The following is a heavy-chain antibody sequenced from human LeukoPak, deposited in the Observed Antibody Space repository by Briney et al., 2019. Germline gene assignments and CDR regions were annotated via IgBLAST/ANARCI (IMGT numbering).Heavy chain of an antibody. CDR1: GFTFSSYA. V-gene: IGHV3-64*01. Sequence: PGGSLRLSCAASGFTFSSYAMHWVRQAPGKGLEYVSAISSNGGSTYYANSVKGRFTISRDNSKNTLYLQMNSLRAEDTAVYYCAKDAAAAIPAEYFQHWGQGTLVTVSS. J-gene: IGHJ1*01. D-gene: IGHD2-2*01. CDR2: ISSNGGST. CDR3: AKDAAAAIPAEYFQH.